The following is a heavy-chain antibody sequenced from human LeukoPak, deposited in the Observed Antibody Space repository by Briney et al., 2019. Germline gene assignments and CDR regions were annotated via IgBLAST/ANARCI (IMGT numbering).Heavy chain of an antibody. D-gene: IGHD6-13*01. CDR2: IKQDGSEK. J-gene: IGHJ6*03. CDR1: GFTFSSYW. CDR3: ARCTSSWYVSSQVGYYMDV. V-gene: IGHV3-7*01. Sequence: GGSLRLSCAASGFTFSSYWMSWVRQAPGKGLEWVANIKQDGSEKYYVDSVKGRFTISRDNAKNSLYLQMNSLRAEGTAVYYCARCTSSWYVSSQVGYYMDVWGKGTTVTVSS.